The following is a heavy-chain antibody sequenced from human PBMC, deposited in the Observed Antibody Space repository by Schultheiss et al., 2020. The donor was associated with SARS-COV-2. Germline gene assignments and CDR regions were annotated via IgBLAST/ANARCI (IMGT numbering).Heavy chain of an antibody. V-gene: IGHV4-61*01. CDR2: IYYSGST. D-gene: IGHD2-21*01. CDR3: ARGGRAVVIAIRRVGLWFDP. Sequence: SETLSLTCTVSGGSVSSGSYYWSWIRQPPGKGLEWIGYIYYSGSTNYNPSLKSRVTISVDTSKNQFSLKVRSVTAADTAVYYCARGGRAVVIAIRRVGLWFDPWGQGTLVTVSS. J-gene: IGHJ5*02. CDR1: GGSVSSGSYY.